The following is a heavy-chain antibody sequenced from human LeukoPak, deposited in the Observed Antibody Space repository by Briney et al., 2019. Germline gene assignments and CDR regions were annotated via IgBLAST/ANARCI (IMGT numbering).Heavy chain of an antibody. CDR1: GFTFRMYW. J-gene: IGHJ6*02. CDR3: AKEIRSGSGAAAGTYYHFYYGMDV. Sequence: GGSLRLSCAASGFTFRMYWMSWVRQAPGKGLGWVSNIKEDGSEKYYVDSVKGRFTISRDNAKKSLYLQMNSLRAEDTALYYCAKEIRSGSGAAAGTYYHFYYGMDVWGQGTTVTVSS. V-gene: IGHV3-7*03. CDR2: IKEDGSEK. D-gene: IGHD6-13*01.